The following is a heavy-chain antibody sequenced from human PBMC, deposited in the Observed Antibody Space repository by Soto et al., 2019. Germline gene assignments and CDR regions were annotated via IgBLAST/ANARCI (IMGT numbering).Heavy chain of an antibody. Sequence: QVQLVESGGGLVKPGGSLRLSCAASGFTFSDYYMSWIRQAPGKGLEWVSYISSSSSYTNYADSVKGRFTISRDNAKHLLYLQMNSLRAEYTAVYYSACSYGYYPSVDYLGQGTLVTVSS. D-gene: IGHD5-18*01. J-gene: IGHJ4*02. CDR3: ACSYGYYPSVDY. CDR2: ISSSSSYT. V-gene: IGHV3-11*06. CDR1: GFTFSDYY.